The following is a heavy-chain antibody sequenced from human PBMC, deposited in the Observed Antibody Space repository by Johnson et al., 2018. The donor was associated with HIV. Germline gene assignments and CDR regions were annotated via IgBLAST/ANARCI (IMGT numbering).Heavy chain of an antibody. CDR3: ARDTRIAAAQAFDS. D-gene: IGHD6-6*01. V-gene: IGHV3-23*04. CDR1: GFPFSSYA. J-gene: IGHJ3*02. CDR2: IGGSGAGT. Sequence: VQLVESGGGLVQPGGSLRLSCAASGFPFSSYAMTWVRQAPGKGLEWVSTIGGSGAGTFYADSVRGRFTVSRDNSKDTLYLQMNSLRAEDTDVYECARDTRIAAAQAFDSWGKGTMVTGSS.